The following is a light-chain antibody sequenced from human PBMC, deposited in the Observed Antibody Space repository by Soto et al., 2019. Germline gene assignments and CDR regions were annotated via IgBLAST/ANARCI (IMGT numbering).Light chain of an antibody. Sequence: QSVLTQPASVSGSPGQSITISCTGTSSDVGGYNYVSWYQQHPGKAPKLMIYEVSNRPSGVSNRFSGSKSGNTASLTISGLQGEDEADYYCSSYTSISAVVFGGGTKLTVL. CDR1: SSDVGGYNY. CDR2: EVS. V-gene: IGLV2-14*01. CDR3: SSYTSISAVV. J-gene: IGLJ2*01.